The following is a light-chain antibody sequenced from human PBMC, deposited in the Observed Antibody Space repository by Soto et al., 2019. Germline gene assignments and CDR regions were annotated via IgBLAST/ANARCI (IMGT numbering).Light chain of an antibody. CDR1: SSNIGAGYD. J-gene: IGLJ3*02. Sequence: QAVVTQPPSVSGAPGQRVTISCTGSSSNIGAGYDVHWYQQLPGTAPKLLIYGNSNRPSGVPDRFSGSKSGTSASLAITGLQAEEEADYYCQSYDSSLSGWVFGGGTKLTV. V-gene: IGLV1-40*01. CDR3: QSYDSSLSGWV. CDR2: GNS.